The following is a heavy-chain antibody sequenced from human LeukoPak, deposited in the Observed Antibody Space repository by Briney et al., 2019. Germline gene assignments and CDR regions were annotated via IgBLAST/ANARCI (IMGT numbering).Heavy chain of an antibody. Sequence: GASVKVSCKASGYTFTSYDINWVRQATGQGLEWMGRINPNSGDTIYAQNFQGRVTVTRDTSISTAYMELSRLRSDDTAVYYCACWGGGNQGHWGQGTLVTVSS. D-gene: IGHD4-23*01. CDR3: ACWGGGNQGH. CDR1: GYTFTSYD. V-gene: IGHV1-2*06. J-gene: IGHJ4*02. CDR2: INPNSGDT.